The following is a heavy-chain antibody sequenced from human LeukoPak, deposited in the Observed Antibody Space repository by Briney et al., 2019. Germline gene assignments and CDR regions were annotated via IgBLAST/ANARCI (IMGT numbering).Heavy chain of an antibody. Sequence: ASVKVSCKASGYSFIGYYMHWVRQAPGQGLEWMGIINPSGGSTIYAQKFQGRVTMTRDMSTSTVYMELSSLRSEDTAVYYCARDEGGVVVRYYFDYWGQGTLVTVSS. CDR3: ARDEGGVVVRYYFDY. V-gene: IGHV1-46*01. D-gene: IGHD2-15*01. CDR1: GYSFIGYY. CDR2: INPSGGST. J-gene: IGHJ4*02.